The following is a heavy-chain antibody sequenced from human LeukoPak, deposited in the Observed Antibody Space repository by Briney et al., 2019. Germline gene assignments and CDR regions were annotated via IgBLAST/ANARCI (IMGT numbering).Heavy chain of an antibody. V-gene: IGHV4-39*01. Sequence: SETLTLTCTVSGDSISSSSYYWGWIRQPPGKGLEWIGSIYYSGNTYYNPSLKSRVTISVDTSTNRFSLKLTSVTAADTAVYYCARGGYYGSGSYYFHWGQGTLVTVSS. CDR2: IYYSGNT. J-gene: IGHJ4*02. CDR1: GDSISSSSYY. CDR3: ARGGYYGSGSYYFH. D-gene: IGHD3-10*01.